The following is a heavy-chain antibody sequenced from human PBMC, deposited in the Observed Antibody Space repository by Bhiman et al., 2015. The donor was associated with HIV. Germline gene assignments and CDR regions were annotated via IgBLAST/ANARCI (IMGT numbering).Heavy chain of an antibody. Sequence: EVQLVESGGGLVKPGGVPETLLCSLWIHFSSYSMNWVRQAPGKGLEWVSSISSSSSYIYYADSVKGRFTISRDNAKNSLYLQMNSLRAEDTAVYYCARDPQLDLREGGYWGQGTLVTVSS. J-gene: IGHJ4*02. CDR1: IHFSSYS. D-gene: IGHD2-2*01. V-gene: IGHV3-21*01. CDR2: ISSSSSYI. CDR3: ARDPQLDLREGGY.